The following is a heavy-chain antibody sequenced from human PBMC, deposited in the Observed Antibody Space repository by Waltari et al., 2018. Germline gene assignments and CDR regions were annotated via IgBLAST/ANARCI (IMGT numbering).Heavy chain of an antibody. CDR3: VRVTGIAVAGHYFDY. CDR1: GYSISSGYY. J-gene: IGHJ4*02. CDR2: IYHSGST. Sequence: QVQLQESGPGLVKPSETLSLTCAVSGYSISSGYYWGWIRQPPGKGLEWIGSIYHSGSTYYNPSLKSRVTISVDTSKNQFSLKLSSVTAADTAVYYCVRVTGIAVAGHYFDYWGQGTLVTVSS. V-gene: IGHV4-38-2*01. D-gene: IGHD6-19*01.